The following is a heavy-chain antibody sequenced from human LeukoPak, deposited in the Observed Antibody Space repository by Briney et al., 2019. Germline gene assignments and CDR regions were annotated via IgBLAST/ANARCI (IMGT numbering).Heavy chain of an antibody. J-gene: IGHJ4*02. V-gene: IGHV4-59*01. CDR2: IYYSGST. CDR1: GGSISSYY. D-gene: IGHD2-15*01. CDR3: ATDVGYCSGGSCYPY. Sequence: PSETLSLTCTVSGGSISSYYWSWIRQPPGKGLEWIGYIYYSGSTNYNPSLKSRVTISVDTSKNQFSLKLSSVTAADTAVYYCATDVGYCSGGSCYPYWGQGTLVTVSS.